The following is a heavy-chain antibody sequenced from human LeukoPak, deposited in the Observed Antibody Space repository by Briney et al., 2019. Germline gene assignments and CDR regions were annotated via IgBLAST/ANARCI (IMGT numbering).Heavy chain of an antibody. J-gene: IGHJ4*02. D-gene: IGHD2-2*01. CDR3: ARDPERYLVVPAAGDY. V-gene: IGHV3-11*04. Sequence: PGGSLRLSCAASGFTFSDYYMSWIRQAPGKGLEWVSYISSSGSTIYYADSVKGRFTISRDNAKNSLYLQMNSLRAEDTAVYYCARDPERYLVVPAAGDYWGQGTLVTVSS. CDR2: ISSSGSTI. CDR1: GFTFSDYY.